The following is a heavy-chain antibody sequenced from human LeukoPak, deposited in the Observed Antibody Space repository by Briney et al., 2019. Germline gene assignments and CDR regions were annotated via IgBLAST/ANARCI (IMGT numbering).Heavy chain of an antibody. J-gene: IGHJ3*02. CDR2: ISSSGST. CDR3: ARGPYSYDSSGAFDI. V-gene: IGHV4-61*02. D-gene: IGHD3-22*01. CDR1: GDSISSGDYY. Sequence: SETLSLTCTVSGDSISSGDYYWSWIRQPAGKGLEWIGRISSSGSTNYNPSLKSRVTISVDTSKNQFSLKLSSVTAADTAVYFCARGPYSYDSSGAFDIWGQGTMVIVSS.